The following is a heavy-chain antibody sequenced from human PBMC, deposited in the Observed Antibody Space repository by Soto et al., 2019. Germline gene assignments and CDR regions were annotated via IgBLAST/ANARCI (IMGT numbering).Heavy chain of an antibody. Sequence: EVQLVESGGGLVQPGGSLRLSCAASGFTFSSYDMHWVRQATGKGLEWDSAMGTAGDTYYPGAVKGRFTISRENAKNSVYLQRNSLRAGDTAVYYCARAGCSGGSCYSLLRYYYYGMDVWGQGTTVTVSS. J-gene: IGHJ6*02. CDR3: ARAGCSGGSCYSLLRYYYYGMDV. CDR1: GFTFSSYD. CDR2: MGTAGDT. V-gene: IGHV3-13*01. D-gene: IGHD2-15*01.